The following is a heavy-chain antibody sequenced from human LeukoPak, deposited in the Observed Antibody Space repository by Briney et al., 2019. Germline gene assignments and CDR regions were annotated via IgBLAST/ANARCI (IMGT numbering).Heavy chain of an antibody. CDR3: ARNFGYCSGASCNYYFDY. CDR2: ISGSGTNT. V-gene: IGHV3-23*01. CDR1: GFTFSGYS. Sequence: GGSLRLSCAASGFTFSGYSMSWVRQAPGKGLEWVSAISGSGTNTYYADSVKGRFTISRDNAKNSLYLQMNSLGAEDTAVYYCARNFGYCSGASCNYYFDYWGQGTLVTVSS. J-gene: IGHJ4*02. D-gene: IGHD2-15*01.